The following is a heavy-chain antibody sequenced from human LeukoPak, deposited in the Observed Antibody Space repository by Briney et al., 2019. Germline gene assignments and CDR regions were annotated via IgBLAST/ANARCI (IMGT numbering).Heavy chain of an antibody. D-gene: IGHD3-10*01. Sequence: GASEKVSCKASGYPFTGYYVHWVRQAPGHGLEWMGWVNPRNGGTHSAQKFQGRVSMTGDTSITTAYMELSSLTSDDTAVYYCATGAQYGLRGVAYFYYMHVWGTGTTVTVSS. CDR2: VNPRNGGT. J-gene: IGHJ6*03. CDR1: GYPFTGYY. CDR3: ATGAQYGLRGVAYFYYMHV. V-gene: IGHV1-2*02.